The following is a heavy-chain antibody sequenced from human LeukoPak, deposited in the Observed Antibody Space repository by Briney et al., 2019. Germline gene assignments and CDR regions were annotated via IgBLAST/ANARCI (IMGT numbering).Heavy chain of an antibody. V-gene: IGHV4-59*01. CDR3: ARGDTAMVPIED. J-gene: IGHJ4*02. Sequence: SETLSLTCTVSGGSISNYFWSWIRQPPRKGLEWIGYIYYSGSTNYNPSLKSRVTISIRTSRNQFSLKLSSVTAADTAVYYCARGDTAMVPIEDWGQGTLVIVSS. CDR1: GGSISNYF. CDR2: IYYSGST. D-gene: IGHD5-18*01.